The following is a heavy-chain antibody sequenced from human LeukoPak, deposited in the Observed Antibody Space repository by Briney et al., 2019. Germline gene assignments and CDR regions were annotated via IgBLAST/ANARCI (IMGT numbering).Heavy chain of an antibody. V-gene: IGHV4-39*07. CDR3: AGGPPQKAGTDY. CDR2: IHYSGST. CDR1: TFSNYW. D-gene: IGHD6-13*01. Sequence: TFSNYWMSWVRQAPGKGLEWIGSIHYSGSTSYNPSLKSRVTISVDTSKNQFSLKLSSVTAADTAVYYCAGGPPQKAGTDYWGQGTLVTVSS. J-gene: IGHJ4*02.